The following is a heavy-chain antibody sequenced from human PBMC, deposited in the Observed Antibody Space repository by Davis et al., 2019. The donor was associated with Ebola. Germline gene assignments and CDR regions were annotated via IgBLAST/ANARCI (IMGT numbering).Heavy chain of an antibody. CDR1: GFTFSSYG. CDR2: IDTAGDT. Sequence: PGGSLRLSCAASGFTFSSYGMHWVRRGTGRGLEWVSAIDTAGDTYYPDSVKGRFTISRENAKDSLFLQMTNLRAEDTAVYYCAREPVATPYYFYGMDVWGQGTTVTVSS. J-gene: IGHJ6*02. CDR3: AREPVATPYYFYGMDV. V-gene: IGHV3-13*01. D-gene: IGHD5-12*01.